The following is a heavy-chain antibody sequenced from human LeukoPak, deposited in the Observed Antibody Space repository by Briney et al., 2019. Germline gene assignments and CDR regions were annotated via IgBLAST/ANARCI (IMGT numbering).Heavy chain of an antibody. V-gene: IGHV4-39*01. CDR1: GGSTTSSSYH. Sequence: MPSGTLSLTCTVSGGSTTSSSYHWVWIRQPPGEGLEWIGSMFHGGSTYDNPSLKSRVTISGDASKNQFSLKLTSVIATDTAVYYCARVLSSGYWVDPWGQGTLVTVSP. J-gene: IGHJ5*02. CDR2: MFHGGST. CDR3: ARVLSSGYWVDP. D-gene: IGHD3-22*01.